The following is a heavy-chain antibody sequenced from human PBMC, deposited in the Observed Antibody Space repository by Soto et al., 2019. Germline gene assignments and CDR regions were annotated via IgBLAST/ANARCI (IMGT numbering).Heavy chain of an antibody. J-gene: IGHJ6*02. CDR2: IIPIFGTA. D-gene: IGHD3-22*01. V-gene: IGHV1-69*13. CDR1: GGTFSSYA. CDR3: ARALHYYDSSGYLDV. Sequence: SVKVSCKASGGTFSSYAISWVRQAPGQGLEWMGGIIPIFGTANYARKFQGRVTITADESTSTAYMELSSLSSEDTAVYYCARALHYYDSSGYLDVWGQGTTVTVS.